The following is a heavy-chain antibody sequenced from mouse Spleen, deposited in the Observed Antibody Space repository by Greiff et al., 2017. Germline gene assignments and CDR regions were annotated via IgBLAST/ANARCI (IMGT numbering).Heavy chain of an antibody. J-gene: IGHJ3*01. CDR2: ISSDGSN. D-gene: IGHD2-14*01. CDR1: GYSITSGYY. V-gene: IGHV3-6*01. CDR3: SSRGRYGPWFAY. Sequence: EVQLQQSGPGLVKPSPSLSLTCSVTGYSITSGYYWNWIRQFPGNKLEWMGYISSDGSNNYNPSLKNRISITRDTSKNQFFLKLNSVTTEDTATYVCSSRGRYGPWFAYWGQGTLVTVSA.